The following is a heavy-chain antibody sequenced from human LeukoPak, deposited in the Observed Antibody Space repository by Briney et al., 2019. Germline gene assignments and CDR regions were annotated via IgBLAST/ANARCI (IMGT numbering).Heavy chain of an antibody. CDR2: IYYSGST. D-gene: IGHD5-12*01. J-gene: IGHJ6*03. Sequence: WVRQPPGKGLEWIGNIYYSGSTYYNPSLKSRVTISVDTSKNQFSLKLSSVTAADTAVYYCARLSGYGLHYYYYMDVWGKGTTVTVSS. V-gene: IGHV4-39*07. CDR3: ARLSGYGLHYYYYMDV.